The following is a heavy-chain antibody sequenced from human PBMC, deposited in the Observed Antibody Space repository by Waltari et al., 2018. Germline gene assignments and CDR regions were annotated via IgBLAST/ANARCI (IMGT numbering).Heavy chain of an antibody. D-gene: IGHD2-21*02. Sequence: EVQLLESGGGLVQPGGSLRLSCAASGFTFSTYAMNWVRQAPGKGLEWVSGISGRGGRPYYAASVNVRFTISRDNSKNTLYLQMNSLRAEDTAVYYCARGGYCGGDCPAGSYYYYGMDVWGQGTTVTVSS. V-gene: IGHV3-23*01. CDR3: ARGGYCGGDCPAGSYYYYGMDV. J-gene: IGHJ6*02. CDR1: GFTFSTYA. CDR2: ISGRGGRP.